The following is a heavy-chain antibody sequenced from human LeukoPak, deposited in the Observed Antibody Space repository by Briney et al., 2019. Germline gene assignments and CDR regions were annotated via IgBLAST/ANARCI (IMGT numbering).Heavy chain of an antibody. D-gene: IGHD6-13*01. CDR2: ISRSSSYI. CDR1: GFTFSSYS. J-gene: IGHJ4*02. CDR3: ARSYSSSWYVMDY. V-gene: IGHV3-21*01. Sequence: SGGSLRLSCAASGFTFSSYSMNWVRQAPGKGLEWVSSISRSSSYIYYADSVKGRFTISRDNAKNSLYLQMNSLRAEDTAVYYCARSYSSSWYVMDYWGQGTLVTVSS.